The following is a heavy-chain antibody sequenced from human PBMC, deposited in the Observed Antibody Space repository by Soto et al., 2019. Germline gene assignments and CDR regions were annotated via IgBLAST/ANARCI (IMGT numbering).Heavy chain of an antibody. CDR2: ISGSGGST. V-gene: IGHV3-23*01. D-gene: IGHD6-19*01. Sequence: EVQLLESGGGLVQPGGSLRLSCAASGFTFSSYAMSWVRQAPGKGLEWVSAISGSGGSTYYADSVKGRFIISRDNSKNPLYLQMNSLRAEDTAVYYFACYSSGWYGGGDYWGQGTLVTVSS. CDR3: ACYSSGWYGGGDY. J-gene: IGHJ4*02. CDR1: GFTFSSYA.